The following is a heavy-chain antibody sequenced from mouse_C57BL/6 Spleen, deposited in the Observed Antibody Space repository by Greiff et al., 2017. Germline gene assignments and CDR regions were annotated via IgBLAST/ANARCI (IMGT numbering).Heavy chain of an antibody. Sequence: QVQLQQPGAELVMPGASVKLSCKASGYTFTSYWMHWEKQRPGQGLEWIGEIDPSDSYTNYNQKFKGKSTLTVDKSSSTAYMQLSSLTSGDSAVYYCARLPGGYFDYWGQGTTLTVSS. D-gene: IGHD5-5*01. V-gene: IGHV1-69*01. CDR1: GYTFTSYW. J-gene: IGHJ2*01. CDR3: ARLPGGYFDY. CDR2: IDPSDSYT.